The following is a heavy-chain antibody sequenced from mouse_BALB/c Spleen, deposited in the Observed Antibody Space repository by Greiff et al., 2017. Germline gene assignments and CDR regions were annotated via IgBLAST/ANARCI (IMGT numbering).Heavy chain of an antibody. Sequence: QVQLQQSGAELARPGASVKLSCKASGYTFTSYWMQWVKQRPGQGLEWIGAIYPGDGDTRYTQKFKGKATLTADKSSSTAYMQLSSLASEDSAVYYCARLTGDDYWGQGTTLTVSS. CDR2: IYPGDGDT. CDR3: ARLTGDDY. D-gene: IGHD4-1*01. J-gene: IGHJ2*01. CDR1: GYTFTSYW. V-gene: IGHV1-87*01.